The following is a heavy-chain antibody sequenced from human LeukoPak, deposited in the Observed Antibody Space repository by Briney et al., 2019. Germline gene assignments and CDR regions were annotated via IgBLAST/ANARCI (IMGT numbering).Heavy chain of an antibody. Sequence: GGSLRLSCAASGFTFSSYAMSWVRQAPGKGLKWVSSISSSSSYIYYADSVKGRFTISRDNAKNSLYLQMNSLRAEDTAVYYCARDMYYYDSSGFDYWGQGTLVTVSS. CDR3: ARDMYYYDSSGFDY. V-gene: IGHV3-21*01. D-gene: IGHD3-22*01. J-gene: IGHJ4*02. CDR2: ISSSSSYI. CDR1: GFTFSSYA.